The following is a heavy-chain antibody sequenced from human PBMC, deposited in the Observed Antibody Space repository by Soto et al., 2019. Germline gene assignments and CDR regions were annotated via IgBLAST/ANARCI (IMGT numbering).Heavy chain of an antibody. J-gene: IGHJ4*01. CDR2: IYWDDDK. CDR3: AQTPTNYAISTGYSPPQFDY. CDR1: GFSLSTSGVG. V-gene: IGHV2-5*02. D-gene: IGHD3-9*01. Sequence: QITLKESGPTLVKPTQTLTLTCTFSGFSLSTSGVGVGWIRQPPGKALEWLALIYWDDDKRYSPSLKSRLTTTQDTSKNQVVLTMTTMHPVDTATSYYAQTPTNYAISTGYSPPQFDYWGHGTLVTVAS.